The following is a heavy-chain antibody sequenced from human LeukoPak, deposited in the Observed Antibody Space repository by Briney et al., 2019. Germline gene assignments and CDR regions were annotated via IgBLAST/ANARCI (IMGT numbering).Heavy chain of an antibody. CDR3: ARGYYGSGSYSDY. V-gene: IGHV3-21*01. J-gene: IGHJ4*02. D-gene: IGHD3-10*01. Sequence: GGSLRLSCAASGFTFSSYTMNWVRQAPGKGLEWVSSLSSSSSFIYYADSVRGRFTISRDNAKNSLFLQMNSLRAEDTGVYYCARGYYGSGSYSDYWGEGTLVTVSS. CDR2: LSSSSSFI. CDR1: GFTFSSYT.